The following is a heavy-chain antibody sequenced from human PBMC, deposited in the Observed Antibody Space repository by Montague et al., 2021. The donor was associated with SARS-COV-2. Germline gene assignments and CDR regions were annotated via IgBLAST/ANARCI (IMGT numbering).Heavy chain of an antibody. CDR3: ARGKGRSPDAFDI. CDR1: GGSISTCC. CDR2: IYYSGNP. Sequence: SETLSLTCTVSGGSISTCCWSWIRQFPGKGLEWIGYIYYSGNPNYNPSLTSRLSMSVDTSKNQFSLELSSVTAADTAVFFCARGKGRSPDAFDIWGQGITVTVSS. D-gene: IGHD2-15*01. J-gene: IGHJ3*02. V-gene: IGHV4-59*01.